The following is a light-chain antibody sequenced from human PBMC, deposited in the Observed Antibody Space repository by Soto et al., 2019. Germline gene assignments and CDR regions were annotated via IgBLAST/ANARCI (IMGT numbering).Light chain of an antibody. CDR2: EGS. V-gene: IGLV2-23*01. CDR3: CSYATGATWV. CDR1: SSDVGSYNL. Sequence: QSVLTQPASVSGSPGQSITISCTGTSSDVGSYNLVSWYQQHPGKAPKLMIYEGSKRPSGVSNRFSGSKSGNTASLTISGLQAEDEADYSCCSYATGATWVFGGGTKLTVL. J-gene: IGLJ3*02.